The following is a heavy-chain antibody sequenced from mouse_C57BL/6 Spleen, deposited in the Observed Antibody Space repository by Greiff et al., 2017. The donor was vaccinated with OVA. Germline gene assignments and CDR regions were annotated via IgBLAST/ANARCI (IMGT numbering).Heavy chain of an antibody. CDR1: GYTLTSYW. J-gene: IGHJ2*01. CDR3: ARSDYYGSSPVDFDY. V-gene: IGHV1-72*01. CDR2: IDPNSGGT. D-gene: IGHD1-1*01. Sequence: LQESGAELVKPGASVKLSCKASGYTLTSYWMHWVKQRPGRGLEWIGRIDPNSGGTKYNEKFKSKATLTVDKPSSTAYMQLSSLTSEDSAVYYGARSDYYGSSPVDFDYWGQGTTLTVSS.